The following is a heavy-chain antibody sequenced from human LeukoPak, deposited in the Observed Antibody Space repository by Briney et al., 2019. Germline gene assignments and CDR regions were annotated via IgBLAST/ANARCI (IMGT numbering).Heavy chain of an antibody. J-gene: IGHJ4*02. CDR1: GGSFSGYY. V-gene: IGHV4-34*01. D-gene: IGHD1-26*01. CDR2: INHSGST. Sequence: SETLSLTCAVYGGSFSGYYWSWIRQPPGKGLEWIGEINHSGSTNYNPSLKSRVTISVDTSKNQFSLKLSSVTAADTAVYYCASFSGGYTYYFDYWGQGTLVTVSS. CDR3: ASFSGGYTYYFDY.